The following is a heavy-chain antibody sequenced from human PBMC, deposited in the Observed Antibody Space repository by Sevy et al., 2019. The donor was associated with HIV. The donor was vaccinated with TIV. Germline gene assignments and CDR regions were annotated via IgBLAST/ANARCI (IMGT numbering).Heavy chain of an antibody. CDR2: IGGSGDTT. V-gene: IGHV3-23*01. D-gene: IGHD1-26*01. CDR3: ARVGGWEVGSLDNWFDP. J-gene: IGHJ5*02. CDR1: GFTFSSYA. Sequence: ASVKVSCAASGFTFSSYAMTWVRQAPEKGLEWVSAIGGSGDTTYYADSVKGRFTISSDNSKNILYLQMNSLRPEDTAVYYCARVGGWEVGSLDNWFDPWGQGTLVTVSS.